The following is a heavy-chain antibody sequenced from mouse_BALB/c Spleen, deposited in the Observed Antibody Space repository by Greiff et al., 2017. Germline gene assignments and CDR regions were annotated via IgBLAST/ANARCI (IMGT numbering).Heavy chain of an antibody. J-gene: IGHJ4*01. V-gene: IGHV14-3*02. CDR3: ARVRYDRYAMDY. D-gene: IGHD2-12*01. Sequence: VQLQQSGAELVKPGASVKLSCTASGFNIKDTYMHWVKQRPEQGLEWIGRIDPANGNTKYDPKFQGKATITADTSSNTAYLQLSSLTSEDTAVYYCARVRYDRYAMDYWGQGTSVTVSS. CDR2: IDPANGNT. CDR1: GFNIKDTY.